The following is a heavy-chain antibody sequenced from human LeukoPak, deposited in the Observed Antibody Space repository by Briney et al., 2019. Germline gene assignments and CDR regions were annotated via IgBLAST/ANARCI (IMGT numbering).Heavy chain of an antibody. Sequence: GGSLRLSCAASGFTFSSYTMSWVRQAPGKGLEWISAISGSGGSTYYADSVKGRFTISRDNSKNTLYLQMNSLRAEDTAVYYCAKIPYSSGWVQNWFDPWGQGTLVTVSS. CDR1: GFTFSSYT. CDR3: AKIPYSSGWVQNWFDP. J-gene: IGHJ5*02. D-gene: IGHD6-19*01. CDR2: ISGSGGST. V-gene: IGHV3-23*01.